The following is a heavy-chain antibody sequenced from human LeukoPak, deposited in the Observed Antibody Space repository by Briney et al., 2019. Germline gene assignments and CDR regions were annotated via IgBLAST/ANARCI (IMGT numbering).Heavy chain of an antibody. V-gene: IGHV1-2*02. CDR3: ARRGCSGGSCYYRFDY. J-gene: IGHJ4*02. CDR1: GYTFTGYY. CDR2: INPNSGGT. D-gene: IGHD2-15*01. Sequence: ASVKVSCKASGYTFTGYYMHWVRHAPGQGLEWMGWINPNSGGTNYAQKFQGRVTMTRDTSISTAYMELSRLRSDDTAVYYCARRGCSGGSCYYRFDYWGQGTLVTVSS.